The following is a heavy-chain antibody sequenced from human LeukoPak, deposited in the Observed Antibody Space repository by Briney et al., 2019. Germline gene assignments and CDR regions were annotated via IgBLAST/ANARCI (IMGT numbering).Heavy chain of an antibody. Sequence: GGSLRLSCAASGFTFSSYDMHWVRQAPGKGLEWVAVISYDGSNKYYADSVKGRFTISRDNSKNTLYLQMSSLRAEDTAVYYCARDSPPDLFTRIAVAGTGLVVYCGQGTLVTVSS. J-gene: IGHJ4*02. V-gene: IGHV3-30*04. CDR2: ISYDGSNK. D-gene: IGHD6-19*01. CDR1: GFTFSSYD. CDR3: ARDSPPDLFTRIAVAGTGLVVY.